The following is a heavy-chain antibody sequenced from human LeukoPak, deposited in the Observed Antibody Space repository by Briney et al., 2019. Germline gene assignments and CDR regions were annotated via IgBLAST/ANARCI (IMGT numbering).Heavy chain of an antibody. Sequence: GGSLRLSCAASGFTFSNAWMSWVRQAPGKGLEWVGRIKSKTDGGTTDYAAPVKGRFTISRDDSKNTLYLQMNSLRAEDTAVYYCAKDSRYYYYYYMDVWGKGTTVTISS. V-gene: IGHV3-15*01. CDR1: GFTFSNAW. J-gene: IGHJ6*03. CDR3: AKDSRYYYYYYMDV. CDR2: IKSKTDGGTT.